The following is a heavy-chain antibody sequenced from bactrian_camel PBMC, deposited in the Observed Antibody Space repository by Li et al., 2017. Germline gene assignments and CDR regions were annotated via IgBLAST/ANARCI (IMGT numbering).Heavy chain of an antibody. Sequence: QVQLVESGGGSAQPGGSLRLSCTASGFNFDKPDMGWYRQAPGKDCELVSDIDSDGSTYYAESVKGRFTFSQDAAKNAIYLQMKNLKPEDTAVYYCAADVGIFPTGDCGDVDYLGGYGYWGEGTQVTVS. V-gene: IGHV3S53*01. CDR1: GFNFDKPD. CDR2: IDSDGST. D-gene: IGHD1*01. CDR3: AADVGIFPTGDCGDVDYLGGYGY. J-gene: IGHJ6*01.